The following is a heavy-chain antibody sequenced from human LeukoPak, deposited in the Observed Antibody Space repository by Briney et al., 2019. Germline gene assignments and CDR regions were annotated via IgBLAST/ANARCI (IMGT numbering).Heavy chain of an antibody. CDR2: MNPNSGNT. Sequence: ASVKVSCKASGYTFTSYDINWVRQATGQGLEWMGWMNPNSGNTGYAQKFQGRVTMTRNTSISTAYMELSSLRSEDTAVYYCAKGTGDYYGSGSYYRTITLVAFDIWGQGTMVTVSS. CDR1: GYTFTSYD. J-gene: IGHJ3*02. D-gene: IGHD3-10*01. V-gene: IGHV1-8*01. CDR3: AKGTGDYYGSGSYYRTITLVAFDI.